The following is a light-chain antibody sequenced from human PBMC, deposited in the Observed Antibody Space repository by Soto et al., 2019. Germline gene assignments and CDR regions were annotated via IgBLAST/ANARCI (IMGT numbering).Light chain of an antibody. J-gene: IGLJ1*01. CDR2: DVR. Sequence: QSVLTQPASVSGSPGQSITISCTGTSSDVGGYNYVSWYQQHPGKAPKLMSYDVRNRPSGVSNRFSGSKSVNTASLTIAGIQAEDEADYYCSSYTTISTYVFGTGTKVTVL. CDR3: SSYTTISTYV. CDR1: SSDVGGYNY. V-gene: IGLV2-14*03.